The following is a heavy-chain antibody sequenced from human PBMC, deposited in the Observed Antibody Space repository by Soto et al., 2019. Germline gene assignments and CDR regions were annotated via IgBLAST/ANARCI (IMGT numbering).Heavy chain of an antibody. CDR1: GFSFSTYT. CDR2: ISGSGGSP. V-gene: IGHV3-23*01. J-gene: IGHJ4*02. CDR3: AKARCTTSNCYVPDY. D-gene: IGHD1-1*01. Sequence: GGSLRLSCAASGFSFSTYTMSWVRRAPGKGLEWVSAISGSGGSPSYADSVQGRFTISRDNPKKTLYLQMNSLRAEDTAVYYCAKARCTTSNCYVPDYRGQGTLVTVSS.